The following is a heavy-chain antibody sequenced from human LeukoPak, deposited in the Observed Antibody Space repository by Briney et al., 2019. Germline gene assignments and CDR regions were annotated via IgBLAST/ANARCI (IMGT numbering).Heavy chain of an antibody. CDR2: IYHGGHT. CDR3: ARDTYGLIAVAGTFAS. J-gene: IGHJ4*02. Sequence: SETLSLTCAVSGGSISSTNWWSWVRQPPGKGLEWIGEIYHGGHTNFNPSLKRRVTMSVDKSKNQFSLKLTSVTAADTAVYYCARDTYGLIAVAGTFASWGQGTQVTVSS. V-gene: IGHV4-4*02. CDR1: GGSISSTNW. D-gene: IGHD6-19*01.